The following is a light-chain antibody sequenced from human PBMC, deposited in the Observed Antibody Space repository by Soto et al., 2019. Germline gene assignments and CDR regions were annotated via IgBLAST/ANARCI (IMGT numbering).Light chain of an antibody. CDR2: GAS. CDR3: LQYNNRPPYS. CDR1: QSVSSN. J-gene: IGKJ2*03. Sequence: EIVMTQSPATLSVSPGERATLSCRASQSVSSNLAWYQQKPGQTPRLLIYGASTRATGIPARFSGSGSGTEFTLTISSLQSEDFADYYWLQYNNRPPYSFGQGTKLEIK. V-gene: IGKV3-15*01.